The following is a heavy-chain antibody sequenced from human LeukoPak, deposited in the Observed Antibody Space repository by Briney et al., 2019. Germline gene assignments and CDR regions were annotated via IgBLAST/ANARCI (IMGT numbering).Heavy chain of an antibody. Sequence: SETLSLTCTVSGGSISSYYGSWIRQPPGKGLEWIGYIYYSGSTNYNPSLKSRVTISVGTSKNQFSLKLSSVTAADTAVYYCARVVVVAATSAFDIGGQGTMVTVSS. CDR3: ARVVVVAATSAFDI. CDR1: GGSISSYY. V-gene: IGHV4-59*01. CDR2: IYYSGST. D-gene: IGHD2-15*01. J-gene: IGHJ3*02.